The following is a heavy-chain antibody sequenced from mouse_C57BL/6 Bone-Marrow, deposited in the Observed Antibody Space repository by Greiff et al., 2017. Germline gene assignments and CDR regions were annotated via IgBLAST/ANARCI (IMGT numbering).Heavy chain of an antibody. J-gene: IGHJ2*01. V-gene: IGHV1-47*01. Sequence: QVHVKQSGAELVKPGASVKMSCKASGYTFTTYPIEWMKQNHGKSLEWIGNFHPYNDDTKYNEKFKGKATLTVEKSSSTVYLELSRLTSDDSAVYYCARKRVDSSGYEDYWGQGTTLTVSS. CDR1: GYTFTTYP. CDR3: ARKRVDSSGYEDY. D-gene: IGHD3-2*02. CDR2: FHPYNDDT.